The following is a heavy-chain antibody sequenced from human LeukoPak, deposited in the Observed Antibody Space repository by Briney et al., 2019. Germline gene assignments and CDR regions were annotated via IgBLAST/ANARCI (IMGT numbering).Heavy chain of an antibody. CDR1: GFTFSSYA. CDR2: ISGSGGST. Sequence: GGSLRLSCAASGFTFSSYAMSWVRQAPGKGLEWVSAISGSGGSTYYADSVKGRFTISRDNSKNTPYLQMNSLRAEDTAVYYCAWSSSFGFDYWGQGTLVTVSS. V-gene: IGHV3-23*01. CDR3: AWSSSFGFDY. J-gene: IGHJ4*02. D-gene: IGHD6-6*01.